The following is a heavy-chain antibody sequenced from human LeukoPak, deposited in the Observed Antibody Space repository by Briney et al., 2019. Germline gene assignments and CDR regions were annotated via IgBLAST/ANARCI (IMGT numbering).Heavy chain of an antibody. CDR1: GFTFSSYG. CDR2: IRYDGSNK. V-gene: IGHV3-30*02. J-gene: IGHJ4*02. Sequence: GGSLRLSCAASGFTFSSYGMHWVRQAPGKGLEWVAFIRYDGSNKYYADSVKGRFTISRDNSKNTLYLQINSLRAEDTAVYYCAKDHSRLQLWLLDYFDYWGQGTLVTVSS. CDR3: AKDHSRLQLWLLDYFDY. D-gene: IGHD5-18*01.